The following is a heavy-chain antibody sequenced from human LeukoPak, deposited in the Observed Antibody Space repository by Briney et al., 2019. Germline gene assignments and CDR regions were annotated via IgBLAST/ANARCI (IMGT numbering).Heavy chain of an antibody. Sequence: GGSLRLSCAASGFTFSSYWMHWVRQAPGKGLVWVSRINSDGSSTNYADSVKGRFTISRDNAKNTLYLQMNSLRAEDTAVYYCARDGYSYGYVDYWGQGTLVTVSS. V-gene: IGHV3-74*01. D-gene: IGHD5-18*01. J-gene: IGHJ4*02. CDR1: GFTFSSYW. CDR2: INSDGSST. CDR3: ARDGYSYGYVDY.